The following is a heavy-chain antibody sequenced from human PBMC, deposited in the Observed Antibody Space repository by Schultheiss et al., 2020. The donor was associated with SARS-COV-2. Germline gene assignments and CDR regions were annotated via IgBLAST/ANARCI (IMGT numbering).Heavy chain of an antibody. CDR2: INHSGST. V-gene: IGHV4-61*08. J-gene: IGHJ4*02. D-gene: IGHD3-22*01. CDR3: ARDRAITMTYFDF. Sequence: SQTLSLTCTVSGGSISSGGYYWSWIRQPPGKGLEWIGEINHSGSTNYNPSLKSRVTIAVDTSKNQFSLKLNSVTAADTAVYYCARDRAITMTYFDFWGRGALVTVSS. CDR1: GGSISSGGYY.